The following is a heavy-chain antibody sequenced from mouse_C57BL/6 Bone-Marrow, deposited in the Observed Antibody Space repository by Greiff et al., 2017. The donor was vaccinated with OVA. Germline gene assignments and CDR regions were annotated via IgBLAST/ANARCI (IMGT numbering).Heavy chain of an antibody. CDR3: ARPTVVGFDY. Sequence: DVKLVESGGGLVKPGGSLKLSCAASGFTFSSYAMSWVRQTPEKRLEWVATISDGGSYTYYPDNVKGRFTISRDNAKNNLYLQMSHLKSEDTAMYYCARPTVVGFDYWGQGTTLTVSS. V-gene: IGHV5-4*03. D-gene: IGHD1-1*01. CDR2: ISDGGSYT. CDR1: GFTFSSYA. J-gene: IGHJ2*01.